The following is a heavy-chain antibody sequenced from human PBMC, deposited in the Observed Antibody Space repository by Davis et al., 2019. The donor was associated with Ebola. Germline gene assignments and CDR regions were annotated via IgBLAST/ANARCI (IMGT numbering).Heavy chain of an antibody. V-gene: IGHV4-39*01. J-gene: IGHJ4*02. Sequence: MPSETLSLTCTVSGGSISSSSYYWGWIRQPPGKGLEWIGSIYYSGSTYYNPSLKSRVTISVDTSKNQFSLKLSSVTAADTAVYYCAGRGYSYGPLGPFDYWGQGTLVTVSS. CDR2: IYYSGST. D-gene: IGHD5-18*01. CDR1: GGSISSSSYY. CDR3: AGRGYSYGPLGPFDY.